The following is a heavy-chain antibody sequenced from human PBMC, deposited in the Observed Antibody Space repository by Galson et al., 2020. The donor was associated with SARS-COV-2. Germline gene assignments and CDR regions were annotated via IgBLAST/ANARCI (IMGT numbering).Heavy chain of an antibody. CDR3: ARGSSSHAFGI. Sequence: TGGSLRLSCEASGFTFSTYGMDWVRQAPGKGLELVAVIWYDGSNKYYADSVKGRFTISRDNSKNTLYLQMNSLRAEDTAVYYCARGSSSHAFGIWGQGTMVTVSS. D-gene: IGHD3-10*01. CDR2: IWYDGSNK. J-gene: IGHJ3*02. V-gene: IGHV3-33*01. CDR1: GFTFSTYG.